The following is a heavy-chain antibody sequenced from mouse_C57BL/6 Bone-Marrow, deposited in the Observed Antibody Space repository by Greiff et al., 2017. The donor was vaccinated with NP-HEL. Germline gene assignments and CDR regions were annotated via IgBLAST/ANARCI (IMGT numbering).Heavy chain of an antibody. V-gene: IGHV1-69*01. CDR1: GYTFTSYW. CDR2: IDPSDSYT. Sequence: QVQLQQPGAELVMPGASVKLSCKASGYTFTSYWMHWVKQRPGQGLDWIGEIDPSDSYTNYNQKFKGKSTLTVDKSSSTAYMQLSSLTSEDSAVYYCARYGSSPAWFAYWGQGTLVTVSA. CDR3: ARYGSSPAWFAY. D-gene: IGHD1-1*01. J-gene: IGHJ3*01.